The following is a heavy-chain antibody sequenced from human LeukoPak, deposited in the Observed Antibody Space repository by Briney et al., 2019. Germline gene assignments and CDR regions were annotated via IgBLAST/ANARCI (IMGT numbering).Heavy chain of an antibody. D-gene: IGHD6-6*01. CDR2: IYSGGST. CDR1: GFTVSSNY. Sequence: GGSLRLSCAASGFTVSSNYMSWVRQAPGKGLEWVSVIYSGGSTYYADSVKGRFTISRDNSKNTLYLQMNSLRAEDTAVYYCARGYSSSSGRGYWGQGTLVTVSS. V-gene: IGHV3-66*01. J-gene: IGHJ4*02. CDR3: ARGYSSSSGRGY.